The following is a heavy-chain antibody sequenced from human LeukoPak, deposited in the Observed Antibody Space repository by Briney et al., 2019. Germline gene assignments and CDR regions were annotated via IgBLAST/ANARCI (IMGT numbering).Heavy chain of an antibody. Sequence: SETLSLTCTVSGGSISNYYWTWVRQPPGQGLEWIGYIHYSGTTNYNPSLKSRVTILLDTSKNQFSLKLSSVTAADTAVYYCARDRDYGDSGQALGIWGQGIRVTVSS. CDR1: GGSISNYY. V-gene: IGHV4-59*01. CDR3: ARDRDYGDSGQALGI. D-gene: IGHD4-17*01. CDR2: IHYSGTT. J-gene: IGHJ3*01.